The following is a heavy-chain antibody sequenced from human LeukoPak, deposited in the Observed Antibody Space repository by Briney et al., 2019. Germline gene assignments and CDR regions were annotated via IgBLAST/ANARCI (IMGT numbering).Heavy chain of an antibody. CDR2: ISSNGSTI. Sequence: GGSLSLSCAASAFTFSDYYMSWIRQAPGKGLEWVSYISSNGSTIFYTDSVKGRFTISRDNAKNSLYLQMNSLRAEDTAVYYCARSVGILTGVIDYFDYWGQGTLVTVSS. CDR3: ARSVGILTGVIDYFDY. CDR1: AFTFSDYY. D-gene: IGHD3-9*01. J-gene: IGHJ4*02. V-gene: IGHV3-11*01.